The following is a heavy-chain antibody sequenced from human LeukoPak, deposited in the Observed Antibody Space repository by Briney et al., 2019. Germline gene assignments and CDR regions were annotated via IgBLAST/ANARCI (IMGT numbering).Heavy chain of an antibody. CDR3: TTHQSVVPAAIVGVFDY. Sequence: GGSLRLSCAASGFTFSNAWMSWVRQAPGEGMEWIGRIKSKTDGGTTDYAAPVKGRFTISRDDSKNTLYLQVNSLKTEDTAVYYCTTHQSVVPAAIVGVFDYWGQGTLVTVSS. CDR2: IKSKTDGGTT. J-gene: IGHJ4*02. V-gene: IGHV3-15*01. D-gene: IGHD2-2*02. CDR1: GFTFSNAW.